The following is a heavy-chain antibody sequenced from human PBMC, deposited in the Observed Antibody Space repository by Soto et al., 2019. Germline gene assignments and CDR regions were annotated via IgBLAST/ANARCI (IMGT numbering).Heavy chain of an antibody. CDR2: MNPNSGNT. D-gene: IGHD3-10*01. V-gene: IGHV1-8*01. Sequence: ASVKVSCKASGYTFTSYDINWVRQATGQGLEGMGWMNPNSGNTGYAQKFQGRVTMTRNTSISTAYMELSSLRSEDTAVYYCARGSGYYGSGXYFPPVLFEYYYYGMDVWGQGTTVTVSS. CDR1: GYTFTSYD. CDR3: ARGSGYYGSGXYFPPVLFEYYYYGMDV. J-gene: IGHJ6*02.